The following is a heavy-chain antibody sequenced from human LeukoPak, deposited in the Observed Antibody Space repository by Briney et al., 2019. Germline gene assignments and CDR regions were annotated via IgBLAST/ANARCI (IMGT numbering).Heavy chain of an antibody. J-gene: IGHJ4*02. Sequence: ASVKVSCKASGYTFTSYYMHWVRQAPGQGLEWMGIINPSGGSTSYAQKFQGRVTMTRDTSTSTVYMELSSLRSDDTALYYCARERRVYSYGSFIGDYWGQGTLVTVSS. CDR3: ARERRVYSYGSFIGDY. CDR1: GYTFTSYY. CDR2: INPSGGST. D-gene: IGHD5-18*01. V-gene: IGHV1-46*01.